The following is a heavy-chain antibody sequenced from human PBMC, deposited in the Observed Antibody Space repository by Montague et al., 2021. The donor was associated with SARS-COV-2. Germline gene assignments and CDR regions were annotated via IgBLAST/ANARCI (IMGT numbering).Heavy chain of an antibody. V-gene: IGHV4-59*09. CDR3: ARGASLAGRFDY. D-gene: IGHD6-19*01. J-gene: IGHJ4*02. Sequence: KTTLKSRVSLSLDTSMNQFSLQLNSLTAADTAVYYCARGASLAGRFDYWGQGILITVSS.